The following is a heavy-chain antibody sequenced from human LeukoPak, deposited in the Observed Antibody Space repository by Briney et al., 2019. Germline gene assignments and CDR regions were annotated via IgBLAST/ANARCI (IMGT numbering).Heavy chain of an antibody. D-gene: IGHD3-9*01. CDR1: GGSISSYY. V-gene: IGHV4-4*07. J-gene: IGHJ4*02. CDR3: ARESGDYDILTGYYDY. Sequence: PSETLSLTCTVSGGSISSYYWSWIRQPAGKGLEWIGRIYTSGSTNYNPSLKSRVTMSVDTSKNQFSLKLSSVTAADTAVYYCARESGDYDILTGYYDYRGQGTLVTVSS. CDR2: IYTSGST.